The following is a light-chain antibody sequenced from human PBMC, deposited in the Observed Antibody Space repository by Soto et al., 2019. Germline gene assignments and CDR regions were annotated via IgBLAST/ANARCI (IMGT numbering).Light chain of an antibody. CDR2: DAS. CDR1: QSVSSY. J-gene: IGKJ5*01. Sequence: EIVLTQPPATLSLSPGERATLSCRTSQSVSSYFAWYQQKSGRAPRLLIYDASNRATGIPARLIGSESVTDLTPTITTLEPEDFAVYYCQQRTNWPITFGQGTRLDIK. V-gene: IGKV3-11*01. CDR3: QQRTNWPIT.